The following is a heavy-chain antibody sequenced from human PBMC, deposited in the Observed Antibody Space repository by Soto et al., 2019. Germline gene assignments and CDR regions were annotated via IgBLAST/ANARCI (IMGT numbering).Heavy chain of an antibody. Sequence: EVQLVESGGGLVQPGGSRKLSCEASVFTFSNYNMNWVRQAPGKGLEWLAYISTTRTTIYYADSVKGRFTIARDNVKSSLYLYMNSLRDEDTAVYYCARDRVGLDYWGQGTLVTVSS. CDR2: ISTTRTTI. CDR1: VFTFSNYN. V-gene: IGHV3-48*02. J-gene: IGHJ4*02. D-gene: IGHD3-16*01. CDR3: ARDRVGLDY.